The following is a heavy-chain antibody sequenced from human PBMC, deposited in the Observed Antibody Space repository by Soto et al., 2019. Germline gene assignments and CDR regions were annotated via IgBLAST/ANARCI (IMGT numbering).Heavy chain of an antibody. CDR3: TTDRANIAAAGDYYYGMDV. CDR2: IKSKTDGGTT. Sequence: EVQLVESGGGLVKPGGSLRLSCAASGFTFSNAWVSWVRQAPGKGLEWVGRIKSKTDGGTTDYAAPVKGRFTISRDDSKNTLYLQMNSLKTEDTAVYYCTTDRANIAAAGDYYYGMDVWGQGTTVTVSS. V-gene: IGHV3-15*01. CDR1: GFTFSNAW. J-gene: IGHJ6*02. D-gene: IGHD6-13*01.